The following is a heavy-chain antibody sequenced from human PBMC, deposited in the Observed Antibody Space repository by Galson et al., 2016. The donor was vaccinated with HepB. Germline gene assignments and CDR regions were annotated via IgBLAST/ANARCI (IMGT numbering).Heavy chain of an antibody. CDR2: TYYRSKWYS. J-gene: IGHJ4*02. Sequence: CAISWDSVSSENAGWNWIRQSPSRGLEWLGKTYYRSKWYSDYAPSVKSRINITADTSKNQFSLQFNSVTPEDTAVYYCARHWDSTWYYFDYWGQGTLVTVSS. CDR1: WDSVSSENAG. CDR3: ARHWDSTWYYFDY. D-gene: IGHD1-7*01. V-gene: IGHV6-1*01.